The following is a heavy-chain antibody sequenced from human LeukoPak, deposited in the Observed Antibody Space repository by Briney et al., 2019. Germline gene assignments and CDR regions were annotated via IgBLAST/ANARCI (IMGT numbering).Heavy chain of an antibody. CDR2: ISTSGSSI. CDR3: VPPAAGLHRTISTGYLQD. V-gene: IGHV3-48*03. Sequence: GGSLRLSCVAAGLSFSSYDMYWVRQAPGKGLEWVAYISTSGSSIDYADSVKGRFTISRDNGKSSVFLQMNSLRVEDTADYCVPPAAGLHRTISTGYLQDWGQGTLVTVSS. J-gene: IGHJ1*01. D-gene: IGHD6-13*01. CDR1: GLSFSSYD.